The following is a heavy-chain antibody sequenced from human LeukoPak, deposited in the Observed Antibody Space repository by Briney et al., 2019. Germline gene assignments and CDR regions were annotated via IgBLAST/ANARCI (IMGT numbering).Heavy chain of an antibody. D-gene: IGHD3-10*01. CDR1: GFTFSNAW. V-gene: IGHV3-15*01. CDR2: IKSKTDGGTT. CDR3: TTDLGTTMVRGVIIL. Sequence: GGSLRLSCAASGFTFSNAWMSWVRQAPGKGLEWVGRIKSKTDGGTTDYAAPVKGRFTISRDDSKNTLYLQMDSLKTEDTAVYYCTTDLGTTMVRGVIILWGQGTLVTVSS. J-gene: IGHJ4*02.